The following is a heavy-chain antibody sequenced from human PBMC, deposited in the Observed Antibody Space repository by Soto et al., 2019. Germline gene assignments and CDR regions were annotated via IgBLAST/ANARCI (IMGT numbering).Heavy chain of an antibody. CDR3: ASLSAGYSSPNPRGY. Sequence: EVQLVESGGGLVQPGGSLRLSCAASGFTFSDHYMDWVRQAPGKGLEWVGRTRNKANSYTTEYAASVKGRFTISRDDSKNSLYLQMTSLKTEDTAVYYCASLSAGYSSPNPRGYWGQGTLVTVSS. D-gene: IGHD6-13*01. CDR2: TRNKANSYTT. J-gene: IGHJ4*02. CDR1: GFTFSDHY. V-gene: IGHV3-72*01.